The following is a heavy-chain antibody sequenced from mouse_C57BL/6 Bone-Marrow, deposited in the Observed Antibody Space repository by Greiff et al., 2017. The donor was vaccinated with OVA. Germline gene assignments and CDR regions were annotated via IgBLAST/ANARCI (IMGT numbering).Heavy chain of an antibody. CDR2: ISSGSSTI. V-gene: IGHV5-17*01. CDR3: ARINYWCFDV. Sequence: EVQLQESGGGLVKPGGSLKLSCAASGFTFSDYGMHWVRQAPEKGLEWVAYISSGSSTIYYADTVKGRFTISRDNAKNTLFLQMTSLRSEDTAMYYCARINYWCFDVWGTGTTVTVSS. J-gene: IGHJ1*03. CDR1: GFTFSDYG.